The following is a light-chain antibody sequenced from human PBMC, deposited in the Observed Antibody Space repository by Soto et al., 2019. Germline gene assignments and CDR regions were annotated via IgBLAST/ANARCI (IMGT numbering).Light chain of an antibody. V-gene: IGKV4-1*01. J-gene: IGKJ5*01. CDR1: QSVLSNSNNKNS. CDR3: QQYYTSTAFT. CDR2: WAS. Sequence: DIGRTQSPASLAVSLGERATSTCKSSQSVLSNSNNKNSLAWTKQQPGQSPKLLIYWASTRESGVPDRFSGSGSGTDFTLTIASLQAEDVTVYFGQQYYTSTAFTLWQATRLDI.